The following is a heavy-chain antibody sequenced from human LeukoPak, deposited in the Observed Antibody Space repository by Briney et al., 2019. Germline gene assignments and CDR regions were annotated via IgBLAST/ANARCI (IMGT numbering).Heavy chain of an antibody. D-gene: IGHD5-18*01. J-gene: IGHJ6*02. CDR2: MKQDGSEK. V-gene: IGHV3-7*01. CDR3: AREKLRGLRYYYGMDV. Sequence: GGSLRLSCAASGFTLSSYEMNWVRQAPGKGLEGVTNMKQDGSEKYYVDSVKGRFTISRDNAKNSLYLQMSSLRAGDTAVYYCAREKLRGLRYYYGMDVWGQGTTVTVSS. CDR1: GFTLSSYE.